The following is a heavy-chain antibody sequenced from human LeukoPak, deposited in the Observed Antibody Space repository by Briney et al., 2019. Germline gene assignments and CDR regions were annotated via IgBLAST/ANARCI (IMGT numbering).Heavy chain of an antibody. CDR3: VTDRYTRDY. J-gene: IGHJ4*02. Sequence: PGGSLRLSCVVSGFTFSNAWMSWVRQPPGKGLEWVGRIKSRSDGATADYAAPLKGRFTISRDDSKNTLYLQMNSLNTEDTAVYYCVTDRYTRDYWGQGTLVTVSS. CDR1: GFTFSNAW. V-gene: IGHV3-15*01. CDR2: IKSRSDGATA. D-gene: IGHD3-16*02.